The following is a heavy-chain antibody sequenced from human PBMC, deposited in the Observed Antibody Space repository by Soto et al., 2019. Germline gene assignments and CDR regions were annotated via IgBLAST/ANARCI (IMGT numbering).Heavy chain of an antibody. J-gene: IGHJ4*02. CDR1: GGSISSGGYY. CDR3: ARDRRGAAATSYYFDY. CDR2: IYYSGST. V-gene: IGHV4-31*03. D-gene: IGHD6-13*01. Sequence: QVQLQESGPGLVKPSQTLSLTCTVSGGSISSGGYYWSWIRQHPGKGLEWIGYIYYSGSTYYHPSLKSRVTISVDTSKNQVALKLGSVTAADTAVYYCARDRRGAAATSYYFDYWGQGTLVTVSS.